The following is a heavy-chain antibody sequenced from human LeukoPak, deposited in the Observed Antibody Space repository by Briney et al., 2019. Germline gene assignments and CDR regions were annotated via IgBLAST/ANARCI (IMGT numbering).Heavy chain of an antibody. V-gene: IGHV1-69*13. Sequence: SVKVSCKASGGTFSSYAISWVRKAPGQGLEWMGGIIPIFGTANYAQKFQGRVTITADESTSTAYMELSSLRSEDTAVYYCAREWKGDYDFWSGYRLYYYYGMDVWGQGTTVTVSS. CDR3: AREWKGDYDFWSGYRLYYYYGMDV. D-gene: IGHD3-3*01. CDR2: IIPIFGTA. J-gene: IGHJ6*02. CDR1: GGTFSSYA.